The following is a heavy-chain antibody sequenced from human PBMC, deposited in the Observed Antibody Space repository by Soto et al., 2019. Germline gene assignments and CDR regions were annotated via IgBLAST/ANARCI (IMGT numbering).Heavy chain of an antibody. CDR3: ARLSCSWQSWFDS. D-gene: IGHD6-13*01. Sequence: QVQLQESGPGLVKPSQTLSLTCIVSGGSISSNDFYWSWIRQHPGKGLEWIGYIYYSGNTYYNPSLKSRVTLLVDTSKNQFSLKVSSVTAADTAVYYCARLSCSWQSWFDSWGQGTLVTVSS. CDR1: GGSISSNDFY. CDR2: IYYSGNT. J-gene: IGHJ5*01. V-gene: IGHV4-31*03.